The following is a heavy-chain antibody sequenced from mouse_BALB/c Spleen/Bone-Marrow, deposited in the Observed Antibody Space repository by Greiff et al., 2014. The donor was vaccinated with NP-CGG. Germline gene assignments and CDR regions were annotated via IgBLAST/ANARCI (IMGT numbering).Heavy chain of an antibody. J-gene: IGHJ2*01. CDR3: ARVVIFDY. D-gene: IGHD1-1*01. V-gene: IGHV5-17*02. Sequence: EVQGVESGGGLVQPGGSRKLSCAASGFTFSSSGMYWVRQAPEKGLEWVASISTGSSSIYYVDALKGRFSFSRDHPKNALFLQMTSLRSEDTAMYNCARVVIFDYWGQGTTLTVSS. CDR1: GFTFSSSG. CDR2: ISTGSSSI.